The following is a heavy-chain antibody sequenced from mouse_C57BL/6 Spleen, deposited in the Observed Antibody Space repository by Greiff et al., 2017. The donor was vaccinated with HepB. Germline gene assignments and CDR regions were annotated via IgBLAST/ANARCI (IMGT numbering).Heavy chain of an antibody. CDR3: AREWDEGFDY. V-gene: IGHV5-17*01. Sequence: EVKLVESGGGLVKPGGSLKLSCAASGFTFSDYGMHWVRQAPEKGLEWVAYISSGSSTIYYADTVKGRFTISRDNAKNTLFLQMTSLRSEDTAMYYCAREWDEGFDYWGQGTTLTVSS. CDR2: ISSGSSTI. CDR1: GFTFSDYG. J-gene: IGHJ2*01. D-gene: IGHD4-1*01.